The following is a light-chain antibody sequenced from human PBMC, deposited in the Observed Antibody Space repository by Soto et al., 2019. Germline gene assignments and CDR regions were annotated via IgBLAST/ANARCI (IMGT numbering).Light chain of an antibody. V-gene: IGKV3-20*01. CDR1: QSVFSSY. Sequence: EIVLTQSPGTLSLSPGEGATLSCRASQSVFSSYLAWYHQKPGQAPRLLIYGASSRATGIPDRFSGSGSGTEFTLTISRLEPEDFAVYYCQQYGSSPLTFGGGTKVEIK. CDR2: GAS. J-gene: IGKJ4*01. CDR3: QQYGSSPLT.